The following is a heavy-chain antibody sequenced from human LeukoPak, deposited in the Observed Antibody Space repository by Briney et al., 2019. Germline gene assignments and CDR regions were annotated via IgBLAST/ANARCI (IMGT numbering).Heavy chain of an antibody. CDR2: ISSSGSSM. V-gene: IGHV3-48*03. Sequence: PGGSVTLSCAASGFTFSSYEMNWVRQAPGKGLEWVSYISSSGSSMYYADSVMGRFTISRDNTKSSLYLQMSRLRDEDTAVYYCARGSGGYSGWFDPWGQGTLVTVSS. CDR3: ARGSGGYSGWFDP. J-gene: IGHJ5*02. D-gene: IGHD5-12*01. CDR1: GFTFSSYE.